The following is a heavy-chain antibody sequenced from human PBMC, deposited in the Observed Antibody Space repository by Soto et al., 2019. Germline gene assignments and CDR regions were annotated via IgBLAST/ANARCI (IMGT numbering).Heavy chain of an antibody. Sequence: QVLLVQSGAEVKKPGSSVKVSCKASGGTFSAYPISWVRQAPGQGPEWLGGIIPMFGTTNYAPKFQGRATIPADELTGTPCMEMRGLRVEGAALYYCARGRGSTAGWYFDVWGGGTGVSVSS. CDR2: IIPMFGTT. CDR1: GGTFSAYP. V-gene: IGHV1-69*12. CDR3: ARGRGSTAGWYFDV. J-gene: IGHJ2*01. D-gene: IGHD2-2*01.